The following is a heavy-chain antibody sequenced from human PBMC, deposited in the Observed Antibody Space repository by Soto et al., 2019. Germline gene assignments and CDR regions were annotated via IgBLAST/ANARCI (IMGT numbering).Heavy chain of an antibody. Sequence: SVKVSCKASGGTFSSYAISWVRQAPGQGLEWMGGIIPIFGTANYAQKFQGRVTITADESTSTAYMELSSLRSEDTAVYYCAREGRILTGWDPWGQGTLVTVSS. CDR2: IIPIFGTA. CDR1: GGTFSSYA. V-gene: IGHV1-69*13. D-gene: IGHD3-9*01. J-gene: IGHJ5*02. CDR3: AREGRILTGWDP.